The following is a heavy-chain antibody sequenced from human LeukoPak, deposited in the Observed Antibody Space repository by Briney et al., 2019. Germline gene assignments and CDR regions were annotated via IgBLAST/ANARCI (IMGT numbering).Heavy chain of an antibody. CDR3: ARQLTHLYPHGSVTYPGLYYFDS. D-gene: IGHD4-11*01. CDR2: IYHSGST. Sequence: SETLSLTCGVSGVSITNYYWSWIRQPPGKGLEWIGFIYHSGSTNYNPSLNSRVTISVDTSKNQFSLKLTSMTAADTAVYFCARQLTHLYPHGSVTYPGLYYFDSWGQGILVTVSS. CDR1: GVSITNYY. J-gene: IGHJ4*02. V-gene: IGHV4-59*08.